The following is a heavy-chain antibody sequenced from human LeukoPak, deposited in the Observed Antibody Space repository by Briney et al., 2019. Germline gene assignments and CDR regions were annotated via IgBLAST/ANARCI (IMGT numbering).Heavy chain of an antibody. V-gene: IGHV4-34*01. D-gene: IGHD2-21*01. CDR2: INYSGST. CDR1: GGSFSGYY. Sequence: PSETLSLTCAVYGGSFSGYYWSWIRQPPGKGLEWIGEINYSGSTNYNPSLKSRVTISVDTSKNQFSLKLSSVTAADTAVYYCARSSYFPPRTPNYWGQGTLVTVSS. CDR3: ARSSYFPPRTPNY. J-gene: IGHJ4*02.